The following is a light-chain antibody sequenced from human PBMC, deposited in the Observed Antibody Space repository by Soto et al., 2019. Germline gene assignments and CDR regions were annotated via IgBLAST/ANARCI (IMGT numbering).Light chain of an antibody. V-gene: IGKV2-28*01. CDR1: QSLLHSNGYNY. CDR3: IQARKTPYT. CDR2: LGS. Sequence: DIVMTQSPLSLPVTPGAPASISCRSSQSLLHSNGYNYLDWYLQKPGQSPQLLIYLGSNQASGVPDRFSGSGSGTDFTLKISRGEAEDVGVYFCIQARKTPYTVGQGTKLEIK. J-gene: IGKJ2*01.